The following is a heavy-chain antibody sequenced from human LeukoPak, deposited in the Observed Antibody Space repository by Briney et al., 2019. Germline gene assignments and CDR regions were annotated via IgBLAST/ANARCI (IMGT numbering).Heavy chain of an antibody. V-gene: IGHV3-21*01. Sequence: RGSLRLSCAASGFTFSTYSMNWVRQAPGKGLEWVSSISSGSGYIYYADSVKGRFTISRDNAENSLYLQMNSLRAEDTAVYYCARGRGADSSGYHSYCYFDLWGRGTLVTVSS. CDR1: GFTFSTYS. J-gene: IGHJ2*01. D-gene: IGHD3-22*01. CDR2: ISSGSGYI. CDR3: ARGRGADSSGYHSYCYFDL.